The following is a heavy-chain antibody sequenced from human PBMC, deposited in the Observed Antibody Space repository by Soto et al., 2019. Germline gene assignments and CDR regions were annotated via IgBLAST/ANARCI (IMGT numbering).Heavy chain of an antibody. J-gene: IGHJ6*02. D-gene: IGHD4-17*01. V-gene: IGHV3-30*18. CDR1: GFTFSSYG. Sequence: QVQLVESGGGVVQPGRSLRLSCAASGFTFSSYGMHWVRQAPGKGLEWVAVISYDGSNKYYADSVQGRFTTSRDNSKNTLYMQMNSLRAEDTAVYYCANTVNKNYYYYGMDVWGQGTTVTVSS. CDR2: ISYDGSNK. CDR3: ANTVNKNYYYYGMDV.